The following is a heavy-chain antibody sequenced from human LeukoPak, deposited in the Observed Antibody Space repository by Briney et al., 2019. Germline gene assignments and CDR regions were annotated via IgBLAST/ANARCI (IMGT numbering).Heavy chain of an antibody. Sequence: GESLKISCKGSGYSFTSYWIGWVRQMPGKGLEWMGIIYPGDSDTRFSPSFQGQVNISADKSINTAYLHWSSLKASDTASYYCAGADVYNYFDSWGQGTLVTVSS. CDR1: GYSFTSYW. CDR2: IYPGDSDT. J-gene: IGHJ5*01. V-gene: IGHV5-51*01. CDR3: AGADVYNYFDS. D-gene: IGHD1-1*01.